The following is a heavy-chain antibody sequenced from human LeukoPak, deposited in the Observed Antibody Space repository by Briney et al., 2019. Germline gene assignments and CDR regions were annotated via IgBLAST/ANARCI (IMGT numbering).Heavy chain of an antibody. Sequence: GASVKVSCKASGYTFTDYSMHWVRQAPGQGLEWMGWMNPNSGGTNHAQTFQGRVTTTRDTSISTAYMELTSLRSDDTAVYYCARESPRSGYYYGDDAFDIWGQGTMVTVSS. CDR1: GYTFTDYS. J-gene: IGHJ3*02. V-gene: IGHV1-2*02. CDR2: MNPNSGGT. D-gene: IGHD3-22*01. CDR3: ARESPRSGYYYGDDAFDI.